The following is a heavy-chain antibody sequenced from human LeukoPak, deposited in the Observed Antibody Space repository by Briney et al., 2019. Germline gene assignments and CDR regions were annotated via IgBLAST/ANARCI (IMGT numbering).Heavy chain of an antibody. CDR3: ARSHDYGDLDY. J-gene: IGHJ4*02. V-gene: IGHV3-30-3*01. CDR2: ISYDGSNK. Sequence: GGSLRLSCAASGFTFSSYAIHWVRQAPGKGLEWVAVISYDGSNKYYADSVKGRFTISGDNPKNTLYLQMNSLRAEDTAVYYCARSHDYGDLDYWGQGTLVTVSS. CDR1: GFTFSSYA. D-gene: IGHD4-17*01.